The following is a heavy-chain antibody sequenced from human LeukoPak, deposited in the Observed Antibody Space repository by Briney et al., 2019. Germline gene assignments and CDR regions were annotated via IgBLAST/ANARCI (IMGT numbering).Heavy chain of an antibody. D-gene: IGHD4/OR15-4a*01. CDR3: ARVPHYYYYMDV. CDR2: IYYSGST. J-gene: IGHJ6*03. Sequence: PSETLSLTCTVPGGSISSYYWSWIRQPPGKGLEWIGYIYYSGSTNYNPSLKSRVTISVDTSKNQFSLKLSSVTAADTAVYYCARVPHYYYYMDVWGKGTTVTVSS. CDR1: GGSISSYY. V-gene: IGHV4-59*01.